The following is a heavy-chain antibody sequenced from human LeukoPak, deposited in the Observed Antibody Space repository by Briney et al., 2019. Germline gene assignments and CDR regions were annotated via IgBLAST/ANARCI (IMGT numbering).Heavy chain of an antibody. CDR3: AFTGRERYCSSTSCYSGYY. J-gene: IGHJ4*02. V-gene: IGHV3-23*01. CDR1: GFTFSSYA. D-gene: IGHD2-2*01. Sequence: SGGSLGLSCAASGFTFSSYAMSWVRQAPGKGLEWVSAISGSGGSTYYADSVKGRFTISRDNSKNTLYLQMNSLRAEDTAVYYCAFTGRERYCSSTSCYSGYYWGQGTLVTVSS. CDR2: ISGSGGST.